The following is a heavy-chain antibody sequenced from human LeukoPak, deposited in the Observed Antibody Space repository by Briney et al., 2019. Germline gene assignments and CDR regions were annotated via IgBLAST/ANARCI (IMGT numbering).Heavy chain of an antibody. D-gene: IGHD3-10*01. CDR2: IGGSGKNT. CDR1: GFTFSSHA. CDR3: AKDLETINPTMD. J-gene: IGHJ4*02. V-gene: IGHV3-23*01. Sequence: PGGFLRLPCAASGFTFSSHAMSWVRQAPGKGLEWVSSIGGSGKNTFYADAVKGRFTISRDNSKDTLYLQMNSLRAEDTAVYYCAKDLETINPTMDWGQGTLVTVSS.